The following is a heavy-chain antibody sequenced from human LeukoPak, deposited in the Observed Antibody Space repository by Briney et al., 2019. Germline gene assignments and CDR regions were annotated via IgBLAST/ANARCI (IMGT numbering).Heavy chain of an antibody. CDR2: INHSGRT. CDR3: ARGPYYYGSGNSYNRLSVVD. Sequence: PGGSLRLSCAASRFTFSSYSMNWIRQPPGKGLEWIGEINHSGRTNYNPSLESRVTIAIDTSKIQFSLKLNSVTAADTAVYYCARGPYYYGSGNSYNRLSVVDWGQGTLVTVSS. CDR1: RFTFSSYS. J-gene: IGHJ4*02. V-gene: IGHV4-34*01. D-gene: IGHD3-10*01.